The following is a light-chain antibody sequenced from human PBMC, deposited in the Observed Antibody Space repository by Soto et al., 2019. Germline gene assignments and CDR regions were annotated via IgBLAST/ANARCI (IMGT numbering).Light chain of an antibody. Sequence: QSVLTQSPSASGTPGQRVTISCYGSSSNIGSYPVYWYQQLPGTAPKLLINSDDQRPSGVPDRFSASKSGTSASLAISGLRSEDEADYYCPAWDASLSGHVFGAGTKATVL. J-gene: IGLJ1*01. V-gene: IGLV1-47*02. CDR1: SSNIGSYP. CDR3: PAWDASLSGHV. CDR2: SDD.